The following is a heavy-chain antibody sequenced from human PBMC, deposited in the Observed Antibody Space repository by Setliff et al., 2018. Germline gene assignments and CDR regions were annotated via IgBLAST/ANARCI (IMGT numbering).Heavy chain of an antibody. D-gene: IGHD2-2*01. J-gene: IGHJ4*02. CDR2: NSV. CDR1: GYSFTNYG. Sequence: ASVKVSCKSSGYSFTNYGINWVRQAPGQGLEWMGWNSVYAREFQGRVTMTIDTPTSTAYMELRSLRSDDTAVYYCARGPPDFVVVPAAAKFDYWGPGTLVTVSS. V-gene: IGHV1-18*01. CDR3: ARGPPDFVVVPAAAKFDY.